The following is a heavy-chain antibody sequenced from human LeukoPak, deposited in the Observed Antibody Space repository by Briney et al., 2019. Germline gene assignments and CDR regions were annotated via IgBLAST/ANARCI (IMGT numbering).Heavy chain of an antibody. CDR2: IYYSGST. CDR3: ARVLSSGYSDY. J-gene: IGHJ4*02. V-gene: IGHV4-59*01. CDR1: GGSISSYY. D-gene: IGHD3-22*01. Sequence: SETLSLTCTVSGGSISSYYWSWIRQPPGKGLERIGYIYYSGSTNYNPSLKSRVTISVDTSKNQFSLKLTSVTAADTAVYYCARVLSSGYSDYWGQGTLVTVSS.